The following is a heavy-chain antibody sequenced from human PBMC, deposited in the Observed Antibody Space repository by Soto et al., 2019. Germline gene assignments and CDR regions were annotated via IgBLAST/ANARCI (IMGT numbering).Heavy chain of an antibody. V-gene: IGHV1-18*01. D-gene: IGHD6-19*01. J-gene: IGHJ4*02. CDR1: GYTFTSYG. Sequence: ASVKVSCKASGYTFTSYGISWVRQAPGQGLEWMGWISAYNGNTNYAQKLQGRVTMTTDTSTSTAYMELRSLRSDDTAVYYCAREGRIAVVGKSFDYWGQGTLVTVSS. CDR3: AREGRIAVVGKSFDY. CDR2: ISAYNGNT.